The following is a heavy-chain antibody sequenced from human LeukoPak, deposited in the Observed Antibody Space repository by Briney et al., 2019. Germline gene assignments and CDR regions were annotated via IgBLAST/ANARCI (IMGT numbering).Heavy chain of an antibody. CDR3: ARGENTYIDY. CDR2: ISSEGSST. J-gene: IGHJ4*02. Sequence: GGSLGLSCAASGFTFSIYWMHWVRQAPGKGLVWVSRISSEGSSTTYADSVKGRFTISRDNAKDTLYLQMNSLRAEDTAVYYCARGENTYIDYWGQGTLVTVSS. CDR1: GFTFSIYW. D-gene: IGHD3-16*01. V-gene: IGHV3-74*01.